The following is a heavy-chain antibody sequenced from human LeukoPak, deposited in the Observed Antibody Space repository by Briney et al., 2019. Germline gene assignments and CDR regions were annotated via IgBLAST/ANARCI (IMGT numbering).Heavy chain of an antibody. CDR3: ARLAYSSYYYGMDV. V-gene: IGHV3-23*01. CDR2: ISGSGGST. D-gene: IGHD5-18*01. CDR1: GFTFSSYA. J-gene: IGHJ6*02. Sequence: GGSLRLSCAASGFTFSSYAMSWVRQAPGKGLEWVSAISGSGGSTYYADSVKGRSTISRDNSKNTLYLQMNSLRAEDTAVYYCARLAYSSYYYGMDVWGQGTTVTVSS.